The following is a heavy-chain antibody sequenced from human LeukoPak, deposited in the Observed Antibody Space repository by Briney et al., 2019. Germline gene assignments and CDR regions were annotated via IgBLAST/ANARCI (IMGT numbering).Heavy chain of an antibody. CDR1: GGTFSSYA. CDR2: IIPIFGTA. D-gene: IGHD1-1*01. J-gene: IGHJ5*02. V-gene: IGHV1-69*05. Sequence: ASVKVSCKASGGTFSSYAISWVRQAPGQGLEWMGGIIPIFGTANYAQKFQGRVTITTDESTSTAYMELSSLRSEDTAVYYCAREVVPKLERRRPGYNWFDPWGQGTLVTVSS. CDR3: AREVVPKLERRRPGYNWFDP.